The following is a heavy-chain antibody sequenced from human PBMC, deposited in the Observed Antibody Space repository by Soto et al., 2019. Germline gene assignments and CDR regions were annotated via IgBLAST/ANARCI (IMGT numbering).Heavy chain of an antibody. CDR1: GGSISSYY. CDR3: ARESRGGNDAYNDY. CDR2: IYTRGST. D-gene: IGHD5-12*01. Sequence: SETLSLTCPVSGGSISSYYWSWIRQPAGKGLEWIGRIYTRGSTNYNPSLKSRVTMSVDTSKNQFSLKLSSVTAADTAVYYCARESRGGNDAYNDYWGQGTLVTVSS. V-gene: IGHV4-4*07. J-gene: IGHJ4*02.